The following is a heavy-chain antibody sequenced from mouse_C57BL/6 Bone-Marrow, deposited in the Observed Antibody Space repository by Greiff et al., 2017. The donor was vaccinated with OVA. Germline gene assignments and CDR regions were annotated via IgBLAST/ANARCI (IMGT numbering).Heavy chain of an antibody. CDR2: IDPENGDT. Sequence: VQLQQSGAELVRPGASVKLSCTASGFNIKDDYMHWVKQRPEQGLEWIGWIDPENGDTEYASKFQGKATITADISSNTAYLQLSSLTSEDTAVYYCTTYYAMDYWGQGTSVTVSS. V-gene: IGHV14-4*01. CDR3: TTYYAMDY. CDR1: GFNIKDDY. J-gene: IGHJ4*01.